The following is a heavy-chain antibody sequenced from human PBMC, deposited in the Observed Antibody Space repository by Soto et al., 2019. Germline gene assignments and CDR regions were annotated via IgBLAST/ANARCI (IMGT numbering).Heavy chain of an antibody. CDR3: ARDKDRQQLGGNYYYIMDV. CDR2: IMPVFPTT. D-gene: IGHD3-3*02. J-gene: IGHJ6*01. V-gene: IGHV1-69*12. Sequence: QVQLVQSGAEVKKPGSSVKVSCKTSGGTFRTSAISWVRQAPGQGLEWMGGIMPVFPTTDYAQKFQGRVTITADESTSTANMELRSLRSEDTAVYYCARDKDRQQLGGNYYYIMDVWGQETTVTVSS. CDR1: GGTFRTSA.